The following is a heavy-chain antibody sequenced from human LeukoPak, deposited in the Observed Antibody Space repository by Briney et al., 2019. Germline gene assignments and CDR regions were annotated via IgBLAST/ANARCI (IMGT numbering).Heavy chain of an antibody. CDR1: GYTFTSYG. CDR3: ARSDSTTIFGVVIGYFQH. CDR2: ISAYNGNT. J-gene: IGHJ1*01. Sequence: GASVKVSCKASGYTFTSYGISWVRQAPGQGLEWMGWISAYNGNTNYAQKLQGRVTMTTDTSTSTAYMELRSLRSDDTAVYYCARSDSTTIFGVVIGYFQHWGQGTLVTVSS. V-gene: IGHV1-18*01. D-gene: IGHD3-3*01.